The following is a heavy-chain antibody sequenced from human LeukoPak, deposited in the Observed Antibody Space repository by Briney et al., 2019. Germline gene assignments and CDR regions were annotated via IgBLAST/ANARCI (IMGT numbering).Heavy chain of an antibody. V-gene: IGHV3-7*01. D-gene: IGHD6-19*01. J-gene: IGHJ4*02. CDR2: IKHDGSGP. CDR1: GFRFSNYW. CDR3: ARAREITVTGTDYFDS. Sequence: GGSLRLSCAVSGFRFSNYWMTWVRQAPGKGLEWVANIKHDGSGPSYLDSVKGRFTISRDNARNLLSLQMSSLRVEDTAVYYCARAREITVTGTDYFDSWGQGTLVTVSS.